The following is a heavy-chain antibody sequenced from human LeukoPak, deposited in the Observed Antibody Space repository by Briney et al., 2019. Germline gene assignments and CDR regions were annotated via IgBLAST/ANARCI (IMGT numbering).Heavy chain of an antibody. CDR2: IYYSGST. V-gene: IGHV4-59*01. CDR3: ASSPSIAAAGTNYFDY. D-gene: IGHD6-13*01. CDR1: GGSLSSYY. J-gene: IGHJ4*02. Sequence: SETLSLTCTVSGGSLSSYYWSWIRQPPGKGLEWIGYIYYSGSTNYNPSLKSRVTISVDTSKNQFSLKLSSVTAADTAVYYCASSPSIAAAGTNYFDYWGQGTLVTVSS.